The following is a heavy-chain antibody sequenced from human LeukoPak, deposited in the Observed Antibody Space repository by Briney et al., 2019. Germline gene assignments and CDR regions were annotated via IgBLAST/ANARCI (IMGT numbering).Heavy chain of an antibody. Sequence: GGSLRLSCTVSGFIVSSDYMSWVRQAPGKGLEWISVLYSGGATYYADSVRGRFIISRDNGENTLYLQMNGLRVEDTAVYYCARHGWFDPWGRGTLVTVSS. CDR1: GFIVSSDY. CDR2: LYSGGAT. J-gene: IGHJ5*02. CDR3: ARHGWFDP. V-gene: IGHV3-66*04.